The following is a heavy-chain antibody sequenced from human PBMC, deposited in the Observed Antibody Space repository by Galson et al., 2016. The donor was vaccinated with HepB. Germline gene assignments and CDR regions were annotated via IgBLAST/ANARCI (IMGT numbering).Heavy chain of an antibody. CDR2: IYPPTPET. J-gene: IGHJ3*01. CDR3: ARLVSGSWADVFDV. Sequence: QSGAEVKKPGESLEISCKGSGYSFTNNWIGWVRQMPGKGLEWMGIIYPPTPETRYSPPFEGQATISVDKSISTAYLRWSSLKASDTAMYYCARLVSGSWADVFDVWGQGTVVTVSS. V-gene: IGHV5-51*01. D-gene: IGHD1-26*01. CDR1: GYSFTNNW.